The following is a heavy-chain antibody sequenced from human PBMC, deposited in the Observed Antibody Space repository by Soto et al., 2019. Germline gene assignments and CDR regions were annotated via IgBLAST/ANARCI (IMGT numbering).Heavy chain of an antibody. CDR1: GFTFSSYA. V-gene: IGHV3-30-3*01. J-gene: IGHJ4*02. Sequence: QVQLVESGGGVVQPGRSLRLSCAASGFTFSSYAMHWVRQAPGKGLEWVAVISYDGSNKYYADSVKGRFTSSRDNSKNTLYLQMNSLRAEDTAVYYCARDSWYPGGIDYWGQGTLVTVSS. CDR3: ARDSWYPGGIDY. CDR2: ISYDGSNK. D-gene: IGHD6-13*01.